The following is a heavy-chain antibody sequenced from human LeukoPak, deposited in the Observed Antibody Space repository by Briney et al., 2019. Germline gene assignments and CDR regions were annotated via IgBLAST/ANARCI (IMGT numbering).Heavy chain of an antibody. D-gene: IGHD6-19*01. V-gene: IGHV3-74*01. Sequence: GGSLRLSCAASGFSFGSYWMHWVRQAPGKGLVWVSRINSDGSSTNYADSVEGRFTISRDNAKNTLYLQMNSLRAEDTAAYYCARTVAGKGNAFDIWGQGTMVTVS. CDR3: ARTVAGKGNAFDI. J-gene: IGHJ3*02. CDR1: GFSFGSYW. CDR2: INSDGSST.